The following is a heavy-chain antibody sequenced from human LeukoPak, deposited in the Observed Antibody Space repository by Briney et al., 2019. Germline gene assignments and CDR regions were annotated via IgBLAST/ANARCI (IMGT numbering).Heavy chain of an antibody. CDR2: ISSSSSTI. D-gene: IGHD3-10*01. CDR3: AKDPEFLAMVRGVYIDY. J-gene: IGHJ4*02. Sequence: GGSLRLSCAASGFTFSSYSMNWVRQAPGKGLEWVSYISSSSSTIYYADSVKGRFTISRDNSKNTLYLQMNSLRAEDTAVYYCAKDPEFLAMVRGVYIDYWGQGTLVTVSS. V-gene: IGHV3-48*01. CDR1: GFTFSSYS.